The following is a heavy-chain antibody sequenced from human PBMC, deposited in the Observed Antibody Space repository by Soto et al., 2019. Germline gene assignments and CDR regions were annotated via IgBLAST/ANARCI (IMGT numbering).Heavy chain of an antibody. CDR3: AKDQYDILTGYLEGVFDY. CDR1: GFTFSSYG. J-gene: IGHJ4*02. V-gene: IGHV3-30*18. Sequence: ESGGGVVQPGRSLRLSCAASGFTFSSYGMHWVRQAPGKGLEWVAVISYDGSNKYYADSVKGRFTISRDNSKNTLYLQMNSLRAEDTAVYYCAKDQYDILTGYLEGVFDYWGQGTLVTVSS. D-gene: IGHD3-9*01. CDR2: ISYDGSNK.